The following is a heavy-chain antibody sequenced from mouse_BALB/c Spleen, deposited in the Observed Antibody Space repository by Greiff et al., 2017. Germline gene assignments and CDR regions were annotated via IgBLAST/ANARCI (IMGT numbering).Heavy chain of an antibody. CDR1: GYSITSDYA. J-gene: IGHJ3*01. Sequence: EVQLQQSGPGLVKPSQSLSLTCTVTGYSITSDYAWNWIRQFPGNKLEWMGYISYSGSTSYNPSLKSRISITRDTSKNQFFLQLNSVTTEDTATYYCARIYYGNYEGFAYWGQGTLVTVSA. D-gene: IGHD2-1*01. CDR3: ARIYYGNYEGFAY. CDR2: ISYSGST. V-gene: IGHV3-2*02.